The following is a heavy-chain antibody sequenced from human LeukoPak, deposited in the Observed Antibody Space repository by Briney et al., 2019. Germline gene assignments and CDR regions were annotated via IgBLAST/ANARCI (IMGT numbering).Heavy chain of an antibody. CDR2: IYYSGST. J-gene: IGHJ6*03. CDR1: GGSISSYY. CDR3: ARGIDTAMIHYYYYMDV. D-gene: IGHD5-18*01. V-gene: IGHV4-59*01. Sequence: SETLSLTCTVSGGSISSYYWSWIRQPPGKGLEWIGYIYYSGSTNYNPSLKSRVTISVDTSKNQFSLKLSSVTAADTAVYYCARGIDTAMIHYYYYMDVWGKGTTVTVSS.